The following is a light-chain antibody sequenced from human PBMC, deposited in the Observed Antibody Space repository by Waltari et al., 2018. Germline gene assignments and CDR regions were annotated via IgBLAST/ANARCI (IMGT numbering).Light chain of an antibody. CDR3: QQRSNWPTT. J-gene: IGKJ2*01. Sequence: ELVLTQSPATLSLPPGERATLSCRASQSVSSYLAWYQQKPGQAPRLLIYDASNRATGIPARFSGSGSGTDFTLTISSLEPEDFAVYYCQQRSNWPTTFGQGTKLEI. CDR2: DAS. CDR1: QSVSSY. V-gene: IGKV3-11*01.